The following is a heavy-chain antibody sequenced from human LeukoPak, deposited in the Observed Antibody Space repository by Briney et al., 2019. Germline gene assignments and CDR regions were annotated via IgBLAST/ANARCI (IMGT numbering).Heavy chain of an antibody. J-gene: IGHJ4*02. D-gene: IGHD5-18*01. V-gene: IGHV1-8*01. CDR1: GYTFTSYD. CDR2: MNPNSNNT. CDR3: ASGYSYGYKDY. Sequence: ASVKVSCTASGYTFTSYDINWVRQATGQGLEWMGWMNPNSNNTVYAQKFQGRVTMTRNTSISTAYMELSSLRSEDTAVYYCASGYSYGYKDYWGQGTLVTVSS.